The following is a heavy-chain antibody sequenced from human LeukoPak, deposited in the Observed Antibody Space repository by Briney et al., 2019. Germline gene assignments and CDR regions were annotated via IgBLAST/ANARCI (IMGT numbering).Heavy chain of an antibody. Sequence: ASVKVSCKASGYTFTSYAMNWVRQAPGQGLEWMGWINTNTGNPTYAQGFTGRFVFSLDTSVSTAYLQISSLKAEDTAVYYCARDRERIAAAGKVKWFDPWGQGTLVTVSS. V-gene: IGHV7-4-1*02. D-gene: IGHD6-13*01. CDR3: ARDRERIAAAGKVKWFDP. J-gene: IGHJ5*02. CDR1: GYTFTSYA. CDR2: INTNTGNP.